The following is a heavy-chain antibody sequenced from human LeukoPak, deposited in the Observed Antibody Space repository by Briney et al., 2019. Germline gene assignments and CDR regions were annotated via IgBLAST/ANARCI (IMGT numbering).Heavy chain of an antibody. D-gene: IGHD4-17*01. CDR2: IYHSGST. CDR1: GGSFSGYY. J-gene: IGHJ3*02. V-gene: IGHV4-34*01. CDR3: ARGANYGDYADDAFDI. Sequence: SETLSLTCAVYGGSFSGYYWSWIRQPPGKGLEWIGYIYHSGSTYYNPSLKSRVTISVDRSKNQFSLKLSSVTAADTAVYYCARGANYGDYADDAFDIWGQGTMVTVSS.